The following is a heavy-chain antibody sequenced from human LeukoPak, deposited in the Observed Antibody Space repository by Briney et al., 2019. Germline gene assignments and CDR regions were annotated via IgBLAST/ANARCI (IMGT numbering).Heavy chain of an antibody. CDR1: GGSISSYY. CDR3: ARYIVSYPHDALDI. CDR2: IYYSGST. J-gene: IGHJ3*02. V-gene: IGHV4-59*01. Sequence: PSETLSPTCTVSGGSISSYYWSWIRQPPGKGLEWIGYIYYSGSTSYNPSLKSRVTISVDTSKKQFSLKLSSVTAADTAFYYCARYIVSYPHDALDIWGQGTMVTVSS. D-gene: IGHD1-26*01.